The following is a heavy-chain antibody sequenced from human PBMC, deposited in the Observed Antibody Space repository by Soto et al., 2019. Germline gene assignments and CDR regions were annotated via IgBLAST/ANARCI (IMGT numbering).Heavy chain of an antibody. CDR2: IMPIFVTA. CDR3: ARAEEGLRAEGSRFGCSGIDV. CDR1: GGTFSSYA. D-gene: IGHD2-15*01. J-gene: IGHJ4*02. Sequence: SVKVSCKDSGGTFSSYAISWVRQAPGQGLEWMGGIMPIFVTANYAQQSQGRVTITADEATSTASMELSSLRSEDTAVYYGARAEEGLRAEGSRFGCSGIDVWGQGTLVTVSS. V-gene: IGHV1-69*13.